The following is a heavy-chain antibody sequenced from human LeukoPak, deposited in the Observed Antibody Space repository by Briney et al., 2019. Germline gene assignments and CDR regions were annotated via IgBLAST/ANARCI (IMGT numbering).Heavy chain of an antibody. CDR2: IYPGDSDT. V-gene: IGHV5-51*01. Sequence: PGESLKISCKGSGYSFTSYWIGWVRQMPGKGLEWMGIIYPGDSDTRYSPSFQGQVTISADKSISTAYLQWSSLKASDTAMYYCARSLHYYDSSGYYQGIFDPWGQGTLVTVSS. D-gene: IGHD3-22*01. CDR3: ARSLHYYDSSGYYQGIFDP. J-gene: IGHJ5*02. CDR1: GYSFTSYW.